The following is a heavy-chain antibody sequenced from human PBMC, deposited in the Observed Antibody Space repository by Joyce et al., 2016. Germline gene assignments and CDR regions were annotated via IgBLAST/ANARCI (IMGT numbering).Heavy chain of an antibody. CDR2: MNPNSGNT. CDR3: ARERNFGDLSFDP. D-gene: IGHD4-17*01. Sequence: QVQLVQSGAEVKKPGASVKVSCKASGYTFTSYDINWVRLSTGQVLEWMGWMNPNSGNTGSEQKFQGRVTMTRNTSISTAYMELSSLRSEDTAVYYCARERNFGDLSFDPWGQGTLVTVSS. J-gene: IGHJ5*02. V-gene: IGHV1-8*01. CDR1: GYTFTSYD.